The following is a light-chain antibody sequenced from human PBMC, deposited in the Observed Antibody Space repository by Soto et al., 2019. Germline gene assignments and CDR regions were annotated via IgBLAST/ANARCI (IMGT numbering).Light chain of an antibody. CDR3: SSYAGNNIHYV. V-gene: IGLV2-8*01. CDR2: EVS. J-gene: IGLJ1*01. CDR1: STDVGGYNY. Sequence: QSVLTQPPSASGSAGQSVTISCTGTSTDVGGYNYVSWYQQHPGKAPKLMIYEVSKRPSGVPDRFSGSKSGNTASLTVSGLQAADEADYYCSSYAGNNIHYVFGTGTKVTVL.